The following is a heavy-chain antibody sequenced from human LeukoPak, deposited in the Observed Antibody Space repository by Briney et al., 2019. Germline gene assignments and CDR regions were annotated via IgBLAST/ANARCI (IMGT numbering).Heavy chain of an antibody. D-gene: IGHD5-24*01. Sequence: VTVSCLACGFRFNTYVMLGLRPAPGRGLVWVARIDTDGKTTTYADSVKGRFTISRDNAKNMLYVQMNSLRAEDTAVYYCVRDKDGYNFWGQGTLVSVSS. CDR3: VRDKDGYNF. CDR2: IDTDGKTT. CDR1: GFRFNTYV. J-gene: IGHJ4*02. V-gene: IGHV3-74*01.